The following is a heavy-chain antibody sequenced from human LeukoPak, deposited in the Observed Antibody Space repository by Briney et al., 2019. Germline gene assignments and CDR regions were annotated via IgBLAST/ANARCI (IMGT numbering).Heavy chain of an antibody. CDR3: AGEITMVRGVISNWFDP. D-gene: IGHD3-10*01. CDR1: GYTFTSHG. V-gene: IGHV3-33*01. CDR2: IWDDGSNK. J-gene: IGHJ5*02. Sequence: GGSLRLSCAASGYTFTSHGMHWVRQAPGKGLEWVADIWDDGSNKNYADTVKGRFTISTDNSKNTLYMQMNRLRAEETAVYYCAGEITMVRGVISNWFDPWGQGTLVTVSS.